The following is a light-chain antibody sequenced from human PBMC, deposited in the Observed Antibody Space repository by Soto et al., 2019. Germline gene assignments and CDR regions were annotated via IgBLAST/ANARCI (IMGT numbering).Light chain of an antibody. CDR3: SSFTRSITVV. J-gene: IGLJ2*01. CDR2: DVS. V-gene: IGLV2-14*03. Sequence: QPASVSGSPGQSVTVSCTGTNSDIGDYHYVSWYQQHPGKAPKLMIYDVSNRPSGVSQRFSGSKSGNTASLTISGLQAEDEAYYYCSSFTRSITVVFGGGTKVTVL. CDR1: NSDIGDYHY.